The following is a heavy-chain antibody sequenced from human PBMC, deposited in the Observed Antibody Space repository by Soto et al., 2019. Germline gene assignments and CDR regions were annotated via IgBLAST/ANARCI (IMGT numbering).Heavy chain of an antibody. CDR2: IYTSGST. V-gene: IGHV4-4*07. CDR1: GGSISSYY. Sequence: KPSETLSLTCTVSGGSISSYYWSWIRQPAGKGLEWIGRIYTSGSTNYNPSLKSRVTMSVDTSKNQFSLKLSSVTAADTAVYYCARDRFAATIYYGMDVWGQGTTVTVSS. D-gene: IGHD5-12*01. J-gene: IGHJ6*02. CDR3: ARDRFAATIYYGMDV.